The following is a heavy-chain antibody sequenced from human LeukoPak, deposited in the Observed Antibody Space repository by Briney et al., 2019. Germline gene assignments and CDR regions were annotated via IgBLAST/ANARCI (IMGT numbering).Heavy chain of an antibody. CDR3: AKDKQLSRGNYFDY. CDR2: ISYDGSNK. CDR1: GFTFSSYG. Sequence: PGRSLRLSCAASGFTFSSYGMRWVRQAPGKGLEWVAVISYDGSNKYYADSVKGRFTISRDNSKNTLYLQMNSLRAEDTAVYYCAKDKQLSRGNYFDYWGQGTLVTVSS. D-gene: IGHD5-18*01. V-gene: IGHV3-30*18. J-gene: IGHJ4*02.